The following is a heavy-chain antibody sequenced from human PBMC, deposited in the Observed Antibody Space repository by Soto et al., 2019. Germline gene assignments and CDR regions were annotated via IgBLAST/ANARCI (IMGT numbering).Heavy chain of an antibody. J-gene: IGHJ4*02. D-gene: IGHD2-15*01. CDR1: GGSISSGDYY. CDR2: IYYSGST. V-gene: IGHV4-30-4*01. CDR3: ARGYCSGGSCYFVY. Sequence: SSETLSLTCTVSGGSISSGDYYWSWIRQPPGKGLEWIGYIYYSGSTYYNPSLKSRVTISVDTSKNQFSLKLSSVTAADTAVYYCARGYCSGGSCYFVYWGQGTLVTVSS.